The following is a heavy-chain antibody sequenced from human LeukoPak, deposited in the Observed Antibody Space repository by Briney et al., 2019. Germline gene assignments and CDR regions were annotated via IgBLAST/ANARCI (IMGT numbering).Heavy chain of an antibody. Sequence: GGSLRLSCAASGFIFSSYSMNWVRQAPGKGLERVSYLGPTSSTISYADSVRGRFTISRDNAKRSLYLQMDSLRVEDTAVYYCTRDEWYSQDYWGQGTLVTVSS. CDR2: LGPTSSTI. J-gene: IGHJ4*02. D-gene: IGHD1-26*01. CDR1: GFIFSSYS. CDR3: TRDEWYSQDY. V-gene: IGHV3-48*04.